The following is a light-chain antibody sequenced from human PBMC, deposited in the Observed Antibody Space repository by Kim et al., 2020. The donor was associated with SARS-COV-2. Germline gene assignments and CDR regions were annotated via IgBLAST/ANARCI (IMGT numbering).Light chain of an antibody. V-gene: IGKV3-11*01. Sequence: SQSPGEGATRSCRASQSISTYLAWYKQKPGQAPSLLVYDASNRATGVPARLSGSGSGTDFTLTISSLEPEDFAVYFCQQRSDRDTFGPGTKVDIK. CDR1: QSISTY. J-gene: IGKJ3*01. CDR2: DAS. CDR3: QQRSDRDT.